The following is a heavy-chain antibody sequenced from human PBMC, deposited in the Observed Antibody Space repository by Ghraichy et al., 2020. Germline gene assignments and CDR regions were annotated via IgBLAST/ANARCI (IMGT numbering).Heavy chain of an antibody. CDR3: ARASTVVRFYYYDGMDV. CDR2: ITSSSRSI. Sequence: GGSLRLSCVGSGFTFSSYNLNWVRQSPGKGLEWVSYITSSSRSIFYADSVKGRFTISRDNAQNSLYLQMNSPRDEDTAVYYCARASTVVRFYYYDGMDVWGQGTTVTVSS. V-gene: IGHV3-48*02. CDR1: GFTFSSYN. D-gene: IGHD4-23*01. J-gene: IGHJ6*02.